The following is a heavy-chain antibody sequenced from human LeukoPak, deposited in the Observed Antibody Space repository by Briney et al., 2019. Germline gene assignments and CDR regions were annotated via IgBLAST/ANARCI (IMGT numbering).Heavy chain of an antibody. Sequence: GGSLRLSCAASGFTFSSYWMSWVRQAPGKGLEWVANIKQDGSEKYYVDSVKGRFTISRDNAKNSLYLQMNSLRVEDTAVYYCARIILSSLSYYFDYWGQGTLVTVSS. V-gene: IGHV3-7*01. CDR1: GFTFSSYW. J-gene: IGHJ4*02. CDR3: ARIILSSLSYYFDY. CDR2: IKQDGSEK.